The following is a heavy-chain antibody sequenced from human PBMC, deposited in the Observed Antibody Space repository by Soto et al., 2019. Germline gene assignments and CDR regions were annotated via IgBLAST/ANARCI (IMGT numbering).Heavy chain of an antibody. CDR3: AAYCSSTSCPAKYGMVV. V-gene: IGHV1-18*01. D-gene: IGHD2-2*01. CDR2: ISAYNGNT. CDR1: GYTFTSYG. J-gene: IGHJ6*02. Sequence: QVQLVQSGAEVKKPGASVKVSCKASGYTFTSYGISWVRQAPGQGLEWMGWISAYNGNTNYAQKFPGRVTMTTDTSTSTAYMELRSLRDYDTAVYYCAAYCSSTSCPAKYGMVVWGQGTTVTVSS.